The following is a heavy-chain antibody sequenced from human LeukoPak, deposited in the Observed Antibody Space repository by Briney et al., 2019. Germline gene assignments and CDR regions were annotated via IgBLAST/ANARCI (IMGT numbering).Heavy chain of an antibody. CDR2: TRSKANSYAT. D-gene: IGHD6-25*01. J-gene: IGHJ6*03. Sequence: GGSLRLSCAASGFTFSGSAMHWVRQASGKGLEWVGRTRSKANSYATAYAASVKGRFTISRDDSKNTAYLQMNSLKTEDTAVYYCTRQAGYYYMDVWGKGTTVTVSS. CDR3: TRQAGYYYMDV. V-gene: IGHV3-73*01. CDR1: GFTFSGSA.